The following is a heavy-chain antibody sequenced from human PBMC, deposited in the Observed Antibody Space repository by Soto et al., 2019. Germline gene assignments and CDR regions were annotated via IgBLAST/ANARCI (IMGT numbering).Heavy chain of an antibody. CDR2: IYPGDSDT. J-gene: IGHJ6*02. D-gene: IGHD4-4*01. Sequence: RESLKISCKGSGYSFTSYWIAWVRQMPGKGLEWMGMIYPGDSDTRYSPSFQGQVTISADKSINTAYLQWSSLKASDTAMYYCARLKATVTARDYGMDVWGQGTTVTVSS. V-gene: IGHV5-51*01. CDR1: GYSFTSYW. CDR3: ARLKATVTARDYGMDV.